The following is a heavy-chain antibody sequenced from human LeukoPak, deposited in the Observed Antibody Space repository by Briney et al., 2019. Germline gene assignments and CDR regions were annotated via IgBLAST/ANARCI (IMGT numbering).Heavy chain of an antibody. D-gene: IGHD3-10*01. CDR3: ARVSGNIQIWPQPFGDGMDV. CDR2: ISGSGRST. J-gene: IGHJ6*02. V-gene: IGHV3-23*01. CDR1: RFTFSSYV. Sequence: PGGSLRLSCAASRFTFSSYVMGWVRQAPGKGLECVSAISGSGRSTYYADSVKGRFTISREDSKNTLYLQMNILRAEDTAIYYCARVSGNIQIWPQPFGDGMDVWGQGTTATVSS.